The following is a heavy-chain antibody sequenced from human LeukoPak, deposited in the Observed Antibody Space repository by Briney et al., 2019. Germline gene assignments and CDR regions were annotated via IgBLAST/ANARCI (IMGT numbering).Heavy chain of an antibody. V-gene: IGHV1-2*02. Sequence: GASVKVSCKASGYTFTDYYMHWVRQAPGQGLEWVGWINAKNGGTNYAQKFQGRVTMTRDTSISTAYMELSRLRSDDTAVYYCAKVAIRRKFDYWGQGTLVTVSS. CDR3: AKVAIRRKFDY. CDR1: GYTFTDYY. D-gene: IGHD2-21*01. CDR2: INAKNGGT. J-gene: IGHJ4*02.